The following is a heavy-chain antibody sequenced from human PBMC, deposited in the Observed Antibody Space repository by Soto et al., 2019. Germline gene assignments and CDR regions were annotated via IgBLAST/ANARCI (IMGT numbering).Heavy chain of an antibody. CDR1: GGTFSSYA. Sequence: SVKVSCKASGGTFSSYAIGWVRQAPGQGLEWMGGIIPIFGTANYAQKFQGRVTITADESTSTAYMELSSLRSEDTAVYYCARELGYSSGSDYWGQGTLVTVSS. J-gene: IGHJ4*02. CDR3: ARELGYSSGSDY. D-gene: IGHD6-19*01. CDR2: IIPIFGTA. V-gene: IGHV1-69*13.